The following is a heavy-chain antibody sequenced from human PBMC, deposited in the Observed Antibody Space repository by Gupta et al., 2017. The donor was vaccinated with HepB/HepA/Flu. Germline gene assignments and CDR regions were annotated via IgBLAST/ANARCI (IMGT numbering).Heavy chain of an antibody. CDR2: IGSEMSV. J-gene: IGHJ6*03. CDR3: AKDLHFWSAMDG. CDR1: VLTFSGNA. Sequence: DVQLLESGGVLLQHGGSLRLSCTAPVLTFSGNAMTWVRQAPGRGLEWFSGIGSEMSVHYADAVRGRCIISRDNSKNTMYLQMNSLRAEDTAVYYCAKDLHFWSAMDGWGKGTTVIVSS. D-gene: IGHD3-3*02. V-gene: IGHV3-23*01.